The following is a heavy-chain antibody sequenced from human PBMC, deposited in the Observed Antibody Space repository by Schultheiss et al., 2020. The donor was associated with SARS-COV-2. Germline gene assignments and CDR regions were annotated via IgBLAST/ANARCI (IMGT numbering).Heavy chain of an antibody. CDR2: IKQDGSEK. D-gene: IGHD2/OR15-2a*01. J-gene: IGHJ4*02. V-gene: IGHV3-7*01. Sequence: GESLKISCAASGFTFSSYAMSWVRQAPGKGLEWVANIKQDGSEKYYVDSVKGRFTISRDNAKNSLYLQMNSLRAEDTAVYYCARIWFSFDYWGQGTLVTVSS. CDR3: ARIWFSFDY. CDR1: GFTFSSYA.